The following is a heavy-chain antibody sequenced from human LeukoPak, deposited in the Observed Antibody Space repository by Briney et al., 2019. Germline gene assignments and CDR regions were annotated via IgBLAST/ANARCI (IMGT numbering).Heavy chain of an antibody. V-gene: IGHV3-72*01. Sequence: GGSLRLSCAGSGFTFSDHYMDWVRQAPGKGLEWVGRTRNKANGYTTEYAASVKGRFTISRDDSKNSLYLQMNSLKTEDTAVYYCCRLGYSSDYWGQGTLVTVSS. CDR2: TRNKANGYTT. CDR3: CRLGYSSDY. D-gene: IGHD6-25*01. J-gene: IGHJ4*02. CDR1: GFTFSDHY.